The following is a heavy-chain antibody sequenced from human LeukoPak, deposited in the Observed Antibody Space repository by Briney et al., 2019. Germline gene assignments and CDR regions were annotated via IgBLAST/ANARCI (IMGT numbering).Heavy chain of an antibody. CDR2: ISGSGGST. J-gene: IGHJ6*03. CDR3: AKEGPTIFEPTYYMVV. D-gene: IGHD3-3*01. Sequence: GGSLRLSCAASGFTFSSYAMSWVRQAPGKGLEWVSAISGSGGSTYYADSVKGRFTISRDNSKNTLYLQMNSLRAEDTAVYYCAKEGPTIFEPTYYMVVWGKGTTVTVSS. V-gene: IGHV3-23*01. CDR1: GFTFSSYA.